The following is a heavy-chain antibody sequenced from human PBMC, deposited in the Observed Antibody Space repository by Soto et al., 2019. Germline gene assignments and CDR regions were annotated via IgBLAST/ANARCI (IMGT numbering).Heavy chain of an antibody. Sequence: VQLVESGGGVVQPGRSLRLSCAASGFTFSDYAMHWVRQAPGKGLEWVAVVSHGGRNTHYADSVKGRFTISRDSSKNTVSLEMAILRADDTAVYSCAKGGRQWLVTSDFNYWGQGALVTVSS. V-gene: IGHV3-30*18. CDR3: AKGGRQWLVTSDFNY. D-gene: IGHD6-19*01. CDR2: VSHGGRNT. CDR1: GFTFSDYA. J-gene: IGHJ4*02.